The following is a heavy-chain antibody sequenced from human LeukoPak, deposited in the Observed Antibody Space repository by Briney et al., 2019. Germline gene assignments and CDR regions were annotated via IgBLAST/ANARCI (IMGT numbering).Heavy chain of an antibody. V-gene: IGHV4-34*01. CDR2: INHSGST. CDR3: ARGPRYCSSTSCYKYYYYYYMDV. CDR1: GGSLSGYY. J-gene: IGHJ6*03. D-gene: IGHD2-2*02. Sequence: SETLSLTCAVYGGSLSGYYWSWIRQPPGKGLGWIGEINHSGSTNYNPSLKRRVTISVDTSKNQFSLKLSSVTAADTAVYYCARGPRYCSSTSCYKYYYYYYMDVWGKGTTVTVSS.